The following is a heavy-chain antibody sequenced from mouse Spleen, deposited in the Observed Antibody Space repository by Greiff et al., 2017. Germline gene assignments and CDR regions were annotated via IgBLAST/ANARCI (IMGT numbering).Heavy chain of an antibody. CDR2: ISSGGGNT. J-gene: IGHJ2*01. Sequence: EVNLVESGGGLVKPGGSLKLSCAASGFTFSSYTMSWVRQTPAKRLEWVATISSGGGNTYYPDSVKGRFTISRDNARNTLYLQMSSLRSEDTAMYYCARLYPSDYWGQGTTLTVSS. D-gene: IGHD2-1*01. CDR3: ARLYPSDY. CDR1: GFTFSSYT. V-gene: IGHV5-9*04.